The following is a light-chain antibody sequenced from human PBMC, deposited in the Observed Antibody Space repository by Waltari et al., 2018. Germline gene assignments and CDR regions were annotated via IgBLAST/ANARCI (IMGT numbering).Light chain of an antibody. CDR1: QTVLYSSKNY. CDR2: WAS. J-gene: IGKJ1*01. Sequence: DIVMTQSPESLTVSLGERATVNYKSSQTVLYSSKNYLAWYQQKPGQPPKLLIYWASTRKSGVPDRFSGSGSGTDFTLTISSLQAEDVAVYYCQQYYSPPQTFGQGTKVQIK. V-gene: IGKV4-1*01. CDR3: QQYYSPPQT.